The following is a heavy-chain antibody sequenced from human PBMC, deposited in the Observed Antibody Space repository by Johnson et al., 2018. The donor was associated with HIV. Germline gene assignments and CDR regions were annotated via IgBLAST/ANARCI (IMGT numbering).Heavy chain of an antibody. CDR3: AKEGGRITMIVVEPDAFDI. CDR1: GFTVSSIY. V-gene: IGHV3-66*01. D-gene: IGHD3-22*01. J-gene: IGHJ3*02. Sequence: VQLVESGGGLVQPGGSLRLSCAASGFTVSSIYMRWVRQAPGKGLVWVSVIYSGGSTYYADSVKGRFTISRDNAKNSRYLQMNSLRAEDTAVYYCAKEGGRITMIVVEPDAFDIWGQGTMVTVSS. CDR2: IYSGGST.